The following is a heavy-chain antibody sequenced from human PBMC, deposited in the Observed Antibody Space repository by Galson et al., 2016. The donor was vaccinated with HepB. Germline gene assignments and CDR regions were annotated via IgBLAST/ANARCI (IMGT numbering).Heavy chain of an antibody. D-gene: IGHD6-6*01. V-gene: IGHV3-33*03. Sequence: SLRLSCATSGFTLSAFAMHWVRQVPGKGLEWLTLIWHDGSKEYYTESVKGRFTISRDNAKNTLFLQMNSLRAEDTAVYYCARTLASSSAAAYFQHWGQGTLVTVSS. J-gene: IGHJ1*01. CDR3: ARTLASSSAAAYFQH. CDR1: GFTLSAFA. CDR2: IWHDGSKE.